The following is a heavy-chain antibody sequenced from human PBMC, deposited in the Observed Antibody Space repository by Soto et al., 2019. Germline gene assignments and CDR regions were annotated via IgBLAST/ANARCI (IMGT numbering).Heavy chain of an antibody. D-gene: IGHD6-25*01. J-gene: IGHJ6*02. V-gene: IGHV1-46*01. Sequence: QVQLVQSGAEVKKPGASVKVSCKASGFTFTNYFFHWVRQAPRQGLEWMGIISPYDGSTNYVLSLQGSGTTTSDTSTSTVYMELSSLRSEDTAVYYCARGDGRGSSGFYYYYGMDVWGHGTTVTVSS. CDR3: ARGDGRGSSGFYYYYGMDV. CDR1: GFTFTNYF. CDR2: ISPYDGST.